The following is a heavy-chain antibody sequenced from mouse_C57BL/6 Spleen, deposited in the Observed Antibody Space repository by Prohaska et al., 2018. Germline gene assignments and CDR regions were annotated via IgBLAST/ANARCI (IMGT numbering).Heavy chain of an antibody. J-gene: IGHJ2*01. CDR1: GFTFSNYS. CDR3: TAPAGGCDY. CDR2: IKLKSYNYAT. V-gene: IGHV6-3*01. Sequence: EVQLEQSGGCLVQPGVSMKLSCVASGFTFSNYSMNWVRKSPEKRLEWVAQIKLKSYNYATNYAETVKGKFTITRDKSKSRVYMEMNNLTAEDTGVYYCTAPAGGCDYWGQGTTLTVSS.